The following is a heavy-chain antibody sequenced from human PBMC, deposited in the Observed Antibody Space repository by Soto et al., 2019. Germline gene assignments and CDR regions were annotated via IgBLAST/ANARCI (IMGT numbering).Heavy chain of an antibody. V-gene: IGHV3-11*06. CDR2: ISSSSSYT. Sequence: GGSLRPSCAASGFTFSDYYMSWIRQAPGKGLEWVSYISSSSSYTNYADSVKGRFTISRDNAKNSLYLQMNSLRAEDTAVYYCARVERGITIFGVVIFYGMDVWGQGTTVTVSS. J-gene: IGHJ6*02. CDR1: GFTFSDYY. CDR3: ARVERGITIFGVVIFYGMDV. D-gene: IGHD3-3*01.